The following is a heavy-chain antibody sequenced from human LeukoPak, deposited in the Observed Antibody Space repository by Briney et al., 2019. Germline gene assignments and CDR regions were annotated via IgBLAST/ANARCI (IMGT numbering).Heavy chain of an antibody. J-gene: IGHJ6*02. D-gene: IGHD2-15*01. CDR1: GFTFSSYA. Sequence: PGGSLRLSCAASGFTFSSYAMSWVRQAPGKGLEWVSGISGSGSSIYYADSVKGRFTISRHNSKNTLYLQMNSLRAEDTAVYYCARSTDIVVVVASPPRYYYGMDVWGQGTTVTVSS. V-gene: IGHV3-23*01. CDR2: ISGSGSSI. CDR3: ARSTDIVVVVASPPRYYYGMDV.